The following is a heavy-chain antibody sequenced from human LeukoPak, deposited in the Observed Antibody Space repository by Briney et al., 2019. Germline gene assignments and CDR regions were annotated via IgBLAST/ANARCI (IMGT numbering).Heavy chain of an antibody. Sequence: SETLSLTCAVSGYSISSGYYWGWIRQPPGKGLEWIGNMYHSGITYYNASPKSRVTISVDTSNNQFSLKLNSVTAADTAVYYCARRYSNSYFDFWGQGTLVTVSS. J-gene: IGHJ4*02. CDR1: GYSISSGYY. V-gene: IGHV4-38-2*01. D-gene: IGHD4-11*01. CDR2: MYHSGIT. CDR3: ARRYSNSYFDF.